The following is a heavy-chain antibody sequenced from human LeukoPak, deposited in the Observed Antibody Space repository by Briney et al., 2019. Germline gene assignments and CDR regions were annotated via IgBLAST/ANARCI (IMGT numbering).Heavy chain of an antibody. D-gene: IGHD2-2*01. CDR3: VRHREVGSTFCSLDY. CDR2: DYPGDSDT. V-gene: IGHV5-51*07. Sequence: GESLKISCKGSGYSFTDYWIGWVHQMPGKGLDWMGIDYPGDSDTRYSPSFQGQVTISADKSISTAYLQWSSLKASDTAIYYCVRHREVGSTFCSLDYWGQGTQVTVSS. CDR1: GYSFTDYW. J-gene: IGHJ4*02.